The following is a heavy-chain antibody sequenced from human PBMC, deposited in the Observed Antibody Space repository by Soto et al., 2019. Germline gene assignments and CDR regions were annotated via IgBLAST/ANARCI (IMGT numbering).Heavy chain of an antibody. J-gene: IGHJ6*02. CDR1: GFTVSSNY. CDR3: ARGEGIAAAGTAIYYYYGMDV. D-gene: IGHD6-13*01. CDR2: IYSGGST. Sequence: EVQLVETGGGLIQPGGSLRLSCAASGFTVSSNYMSWVRQAPGKGLEWVSVIYSGGSTYYADSAKGRFTISRDNSKNTLYLQMNSLRAEDTAVYYCARGEGIAAAGTAIYYYYGMDVWGQGTTVTVSS. V-gene: IGHV3-53*02.